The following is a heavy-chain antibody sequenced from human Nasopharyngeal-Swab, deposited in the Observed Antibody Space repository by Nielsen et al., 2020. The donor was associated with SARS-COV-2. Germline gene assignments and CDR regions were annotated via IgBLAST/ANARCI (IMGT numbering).Heavy chain of an antibody. Sequence: GESLKIFCAASGFTFSSYSMNWVRQAPGKGLEWVSYISSSSSTIYYADSVKGRFTISRDNAKNSLYLQMNSLRDEDTAVYYCARDPYDYVWGSYRYMGDYWGQGTLVTVSS. J-gene: IGHJ4*02. CDR3: ARDPYDYVWGSYRYMGDY. V-gene: IGHV3-48*02. CDR2: ISSSSSTI. CDR1: GFTFSSYS. D-gene: IGHD3-16*02.